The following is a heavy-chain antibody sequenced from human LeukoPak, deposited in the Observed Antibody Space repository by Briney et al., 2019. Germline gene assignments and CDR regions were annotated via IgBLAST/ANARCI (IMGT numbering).Heavy chain of an antibody. CDR2: ISSSSSYI. CDR1: GFTFSSYS. CDR3: ARDGYSSSWYGERHNWFDP. V-gene: IGHV3-21*01. Sequence: GGSLRLSCAASGFTFSSYSMNWVRQAPGKGLEWVSSISSSSSYIYYADSVKGRFTISRDNAKNSLYLQMNSLRAEDTAVYYCARDGYSSSWYGERHNWFDPWGQGTLVTVSS. J-gene: IGHJ5*02. D-gene: IGHD6-13*01.